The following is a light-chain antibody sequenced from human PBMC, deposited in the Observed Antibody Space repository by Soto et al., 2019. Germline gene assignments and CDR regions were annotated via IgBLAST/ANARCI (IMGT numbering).Light chain of an antibody. CDR2: DVS. CDR3: SSSTRSSPIYV. V-gene: IGLV2-14*01. CDR1: SSDVGGYNY. J-gene: IGLJ1*01. Sequence: QSALTQPASVSGSPGQSITISCTGTSSDVGGYNYVSWYQQHPGKAPKLMIYDVSNRPSGVSNRFSGSKSGNTASLTSSGLHAEDEADYDCSSSTRSSPIYVFGTGTKLTVL.